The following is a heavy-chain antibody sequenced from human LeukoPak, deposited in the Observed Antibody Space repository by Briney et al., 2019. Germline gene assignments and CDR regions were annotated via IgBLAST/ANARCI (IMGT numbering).Heavy chain of an antibody. D-gene: IGHD3/OR15-3a*01. CDR2: IYYSGST. CDR3: ARGSGDLVMISEWWFDP. CDR1: GGSISSYY. J-gene: IGHJ5*02. V-gene: IGHV4-59*01. Sequence: PSETLSLTCTVSGGSISSYYWSWIRPPPGKGLEWIGYIYYSGSTNYNPSLKSRVTISVDTSKNQFSLKLSSVTAADTAVYYCARGSGDLVMISEWWFDPWGQGTLVTVSS.